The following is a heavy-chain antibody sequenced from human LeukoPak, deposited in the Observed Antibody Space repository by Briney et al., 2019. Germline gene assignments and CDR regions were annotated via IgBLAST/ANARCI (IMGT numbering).Heavy chain of an antibody. CDR3: ARNTVRGGRWFDP. J-gene: IGHJ5*02. D-gene: IGHD3-10*01. CDR2: MYYSGNT. Sequence: SETLSLTCTVSGDSISSYYWSWIRQPPGKGLEWIGYMYYSGNTNYNPFLKSRVTMSVDTSKNQFSLTLSSVTAADTAVYYCARNTVRGGRWFDPWGQGTLVAVSS. V-gene: IGHV4-59*01. CDR1: GDSISSYY.